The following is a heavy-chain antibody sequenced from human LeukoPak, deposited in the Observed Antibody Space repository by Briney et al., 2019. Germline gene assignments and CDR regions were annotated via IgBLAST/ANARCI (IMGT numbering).Heavy chain of an antibody. V-gene: IGHV4-59*01. Sequence: SQTLSLTCTVPGGSISSYYGSWIRPPPGQGLEWIGYIYYSGSTNYNTSLKSRVTISVDTSNYQFSLKLSTVTAADTAVYYCARASPRTTGTLFDPWGQGTLVTVSS. CDR1: GGSISSYY. CDR3: ARASPRTTGTLFDP. J-gene: IGHJ5*02. D-gene: IGHD1-1*01. CDR2: IYYSGST.